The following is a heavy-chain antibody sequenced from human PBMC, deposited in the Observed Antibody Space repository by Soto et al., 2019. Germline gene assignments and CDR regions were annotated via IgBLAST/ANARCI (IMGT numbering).Heavy chain of an antibody. D-gene: IGHD3-22*01. V-gene: IGHV4-59*01. CDR2: IYYSVTT. CDR3: ARGPTYYYDSSGYYLFDY. Sequence: PSETLSLTCTVSGGSISSYYWSWILQPPGKGLEWIGYIYYSVTTNYNPSLKSRVTISVDTSKNQFSLKLSSVTAADTAVYYCARGPTYYYDSSGYYLFDYWGQGTLVTVSS. CDR1: GGSISSYY. J-gene: IGHJ4*02.